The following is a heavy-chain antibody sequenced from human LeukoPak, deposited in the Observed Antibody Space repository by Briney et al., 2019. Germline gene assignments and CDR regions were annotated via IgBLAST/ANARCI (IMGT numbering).Heavy chain of an antibody. J-gene: IGHJ4*02. CDR2: IRSKAFGGTT. CDR1: GFTFGDYA. CDR3: TRENFDFWSGQSKYFDY. D-gene: IGHD3-3*01. Sequence: PGGSLRLSCTASGFTFGDYAMTWVRQAPGKGLEWVGFIRSKAFGGTTEYAASVKGRFTISRDDSKSIAYLQMNSLKTEDTAVYYCTRENFDFWSGQSKYFDYWGQGTLVTVSS. V-gene: IGHV3-49*04.